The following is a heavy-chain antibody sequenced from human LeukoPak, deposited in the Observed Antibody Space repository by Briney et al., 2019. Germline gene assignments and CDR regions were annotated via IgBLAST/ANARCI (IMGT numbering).Heavy chain of an antibody. Sequence: GRSLRLSCAASGFTFSSYAMHWVRQAPGKGLEWVAVISYDGSNKYYADSVKGRFTISRDNAKNSLYLQMNSLRAEDTAVYYCARDKVVVAHWGQGTLVTVSS. CDR3: ARDKVVVAH. D-gene: IGHD2-21*01. V-gene: IGHV3-30-3*01. J-gene: IGHJ4*02. CDR2: ISYDGSNK. CDR1: GFTFSSYA.